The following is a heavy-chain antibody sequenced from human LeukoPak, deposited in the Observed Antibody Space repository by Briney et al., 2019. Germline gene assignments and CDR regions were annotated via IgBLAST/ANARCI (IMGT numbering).Heavy chain of an antibody. V-gene: IGHV3-9*01. CDR1: GFTFDDYA. CDR2: ISWNSGSI. Sequence: PGGSLRLSCAASGFTFDDYAMHWVRQAPGKGLEWVSGISWNSGSIGYADSVKGRFTISKGNAKNTVYLQMNSLRAEDTAVYYCVSFYETYWGRGTLVTVSS. D-gene: IGHD2/OR15-2a*01. J-gene: IGHJ4*02. CDR3: VSFYETY.